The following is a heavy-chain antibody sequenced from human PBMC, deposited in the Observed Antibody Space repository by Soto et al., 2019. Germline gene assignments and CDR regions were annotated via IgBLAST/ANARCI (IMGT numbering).Heavy chain of an antibody. V-gene: IGHV1-18*01. J-gene: IGHJ4*02. CDR2: ISAYNGNT. CDR1: VYTFTSYG. D-gene: IGHD2-15*01. Sequence: QVQLVQSGAEVKKPGASVKVSCKASVYTFTSYGISWVRQAPGQGLEWMGWISAYNGNTNYAQKLQGRVTMTTDTSTSTADMELRSLRSDDTAVYYGARAGGYCSGGSCPLDYWGQGTLVTVSS. CDR3: ARAGGYCSGGSCPLDY.